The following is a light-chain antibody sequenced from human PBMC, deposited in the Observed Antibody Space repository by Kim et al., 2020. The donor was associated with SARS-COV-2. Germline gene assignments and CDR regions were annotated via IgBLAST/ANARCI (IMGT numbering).Light chain of an antibody. J-gene: IGKJ2*01. CDR2: VDG. V-gene: IGKV3-15*01. Sequence: VSPGHRPTSSCRPTHSVLNTLPRYQHQLDPAPRLLISVDGTRATGIPATFSGDGSGTDFTLNISSVQFEDFAVYYCHKYNNWKPHTFGQGTKLEI. CDR1: HSVLNT. CDR3: HKYNNWKPHT.